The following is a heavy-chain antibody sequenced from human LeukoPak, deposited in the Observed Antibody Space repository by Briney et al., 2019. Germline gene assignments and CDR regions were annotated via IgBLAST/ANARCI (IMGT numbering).Heavy chain of an antibody. V-gene: IGHV4-34*01. D-gene: IGHD5-18*01. CDR2: INHSGST. CDR3: ARAGRQLGRALDY. CDR1: GGSFSGYY. Sequence: SETLSLTCAVYGGSFSGYYWSWIRQPPGKGLEWIGEINHSGSTNYNPSLKSRVTISVDTSKNQFSLKLSSVTAADTAVYYCARAGRQLGRALDYWGQGTLVTVSS. J-gene: IGHJ4*02.